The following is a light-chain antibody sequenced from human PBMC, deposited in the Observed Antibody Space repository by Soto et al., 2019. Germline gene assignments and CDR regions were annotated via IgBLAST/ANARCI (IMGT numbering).Light chain of an antibody. CDR1: SSNIGGNS. CDR3: GSWDSSLSAYV. J-gene: IGLJ1*01. V-gene: IGLV1-51*01. CDR2: DDD. Sequence: QSVLTQPPSVSAAPGQKVTISCSGSSSNIGGNSVSWYQQLPGTAPKLLIYDDDKRPSGIPDRVSGSKSGTSATLGITGFRTGDEADYYCGSWDSSLSAYVFGTGTKVTVL.